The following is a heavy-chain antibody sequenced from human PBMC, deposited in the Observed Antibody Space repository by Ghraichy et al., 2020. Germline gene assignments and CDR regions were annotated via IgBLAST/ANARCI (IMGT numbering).Heavy chain of an antibody. CDR2: TYYRSKWYN. J-gene: IGHJ4*02. D-gene: IGHD6-19*01. V-gene: IGHV6-1*01. Sequence: SQTLSLTCAISGDSVSSSSAAWNWIRQSPSRGLQWLGRTYYRSKWYNDYAVSVKSRMTINPDTSKNQVSLQLTSVTPEDTAVYYCARNRGSSNGWLPFDSWGQGIMVTVSS. CDR3: ARNRGSSNGWLPFDS. CDR1: GDSVSSSSAA.